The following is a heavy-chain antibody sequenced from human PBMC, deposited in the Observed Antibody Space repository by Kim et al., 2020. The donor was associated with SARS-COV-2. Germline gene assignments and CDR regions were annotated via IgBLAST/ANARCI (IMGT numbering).Heavy chain of an antibody. J-gene: IGHJ5*02. CDR2: ISYDGSNK. V-gene: IGHV3-30-3*01. CDR3: ARDRRDLDYNWFDP. Sequence: GGSLRLSCAASGFTFSSYAMHWVRQAPGKGLEWVAVISYDGSNKYYADSVKGRFTISRDNSKNTLYLQMNSLRAEDTAVYYCARDRRDLDYNWFDPWGQGTLVTVSS. CDR1: GFTFSSYA. D-gene: IGHD3-10*01.